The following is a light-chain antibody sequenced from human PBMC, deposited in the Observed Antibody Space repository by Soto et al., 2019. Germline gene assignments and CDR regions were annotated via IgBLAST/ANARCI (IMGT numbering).Light chain of an antibody. V-gene: IGKV3-15*01. J-gene: IGKJ2*01. CDR1: QSVSSN. CDR3: QQYNNWPPF. Sequence: IVMTQSPATLSVSPGERATLSCRASQSVSSNLAWYQQKPGQAPRLLIYGASTRATGIPDRFGGSGSGTEFTLTISSLQSEDFAVYHCQQYNNWPPFFGQGTKLEIK. CDR2: GAS.